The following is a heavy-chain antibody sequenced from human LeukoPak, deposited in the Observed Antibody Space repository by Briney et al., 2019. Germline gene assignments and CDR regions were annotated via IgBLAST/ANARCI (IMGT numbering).Heavy chain of an antibody. CDR2: ISSDGGTD. D-gene: IGHD3-10*01. V-gene: IGHV3-30*03. CDR3: ARDGGRKYGSGSSSYYYYYGMDV. J-gene: IGHJ6*02. Sequence: PGGSLRLSCAASGFTFSRYGIHWVRQAPGKGLEWVAVISSDGGTDYYADSVKGRFTISRDNSKNTVYVQMNSLRAEDTAVYYCARDGGRKYGSGSSSYYYYYGMDVWGQGTTVTVSS. CDR1: GFTFSRYG.